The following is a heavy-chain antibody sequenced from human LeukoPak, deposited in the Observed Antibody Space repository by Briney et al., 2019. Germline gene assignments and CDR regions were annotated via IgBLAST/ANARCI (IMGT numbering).Heavy chain of an antibody. CDR1: GGSISSGGYY. CDR3: ARGGGGYSWYFDL. D-gene: IGHD5-12*01. V-gene: IGHV4-31*03. CDR2: IYYSGST. Sequence: PSQTLSLTCTVSGGSISSGGYYWSWIRQHPGKGLEWIGYIYYSGSTYYTPSLKNRVTISVATSKNQFSLRLSSVTAVDTAMYYCARGGGGYSWYFDLWGRGTLVTVSS. J-gene: IGHJ2*01.